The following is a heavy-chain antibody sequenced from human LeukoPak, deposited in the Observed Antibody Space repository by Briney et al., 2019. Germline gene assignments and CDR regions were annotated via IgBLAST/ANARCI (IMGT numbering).Heavy chain of an antibody. V-gene: IGHV1-24*01. Sequence: ASVKVSCKVSGYTLTELSMHWVRQAPGKGLEWMGGFDPEDGETIYAQKFQGRVTMTEDTSTDTAYMELSSLRSEDTAVCYCATDTGVLRFLDYWGQGTLVTVSS. J-gene: IGHJ4*02. D-gene: IGHD3-3*01. CDR3: ATDTGVLRFLDY. CDR1: GYTLTELS. CDR2: FDPEDGET.